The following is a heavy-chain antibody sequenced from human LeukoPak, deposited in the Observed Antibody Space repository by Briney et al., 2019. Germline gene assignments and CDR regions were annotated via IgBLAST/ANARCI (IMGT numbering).Heavy chain of an antibody. CDR3: ATGRTRGYSYARFDY. V-gene: IGHV1-24*01. J-gene: IGHJ4*02. CDR1: GYTLTELS. Sequence: ASVKVSCKVSGYTLTELSMHWVRQAPGKGLEWMGGFDPEDGETIYAQKFQGRVTMTEDTSTDTAYMELSSLRSEDTAVYYCATGRTRGYSYARFDYWGQGTLVTVSS. D-gene: IGHD5-18*01. CDR2: FDPEDGET.